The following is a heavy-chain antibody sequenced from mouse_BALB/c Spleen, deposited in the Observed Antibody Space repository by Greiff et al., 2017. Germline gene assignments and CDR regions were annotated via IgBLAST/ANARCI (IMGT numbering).Heavy chain of an antibody. J-gene: IGHJ3*01. Sequence: EVQLQESGGGLVQPGGSLKLSCAASGFTFSSYGMSWVRQTPDKRLELVATINSNGGSTYYPDSVKGRFTISRDNAKNTLYLQMSSLKSEDTAMYYCANEGGNYVDWFAYWGQGTLVTVSA. CDR2: INSNGGST. V-gene: IGHV5-6-3*01. D-gene: IGHD2-1*01. CDR1: GFTFSSYG. CDR3: ANEGGNYVDWFAY.